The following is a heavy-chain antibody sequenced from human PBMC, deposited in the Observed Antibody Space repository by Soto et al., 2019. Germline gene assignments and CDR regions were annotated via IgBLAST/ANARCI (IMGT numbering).Heavy chain of an antibody. D-gene: IGHD6-13*01. CDR1: GGTFSSYA. CDR2: IIPIFGTA. Sequence: GASVKVSCKASGGTFSSYAISWVRQAPGQGLEWMGGIIPIFGTANYAQKFQGRVTITADESTSTAYMELSSLRSEDTAVYYCASGRGSSSWTYNWFDPWDQGTLVTVSS. V-gene: IGHV1-69*13. CDR3: ASGRGSSSWTYNWFDP. J-gene: IGHJ5*02.